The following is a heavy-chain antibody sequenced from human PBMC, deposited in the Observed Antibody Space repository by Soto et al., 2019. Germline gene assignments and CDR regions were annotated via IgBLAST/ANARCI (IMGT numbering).Heavy chain of an antibody. V-gene: IGHV3-33*01. Sequence: QVQPVESGGGVVQPGRSLRLSCAASGFTFSSYGMHWVRQAPGKGLEWVAVIWYDGSNKYYADSVKGRFTISRDNSKKTLYLQMNSLRAEDTAVYYCTRDIGYHVDYWGQGTLVTVSS. CDR3: TRDIGYHVDY. CDR1: GFTFSSYG. CDR2: IWYDGSNK. D-gene: IGHD2-15*01. J-gene: IGHJ4*02.